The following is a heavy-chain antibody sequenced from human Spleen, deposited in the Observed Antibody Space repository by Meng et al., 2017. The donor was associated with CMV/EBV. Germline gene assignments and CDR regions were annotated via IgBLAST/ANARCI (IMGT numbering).Heavy chain of an antibody. J-gene: IGHJ6*02. Sequence: GETLKISCAASGFTFSSYGIHWVRQAPGKGLEWVAFIRYDGSNKYYAESVKGRFTISRDNSKNTLYLQTNSLRAEDTAVYYCASEASGVVPAASSYYYGMDVWGQGTTVTVSS. CDR1: GFTFSSYG. CDR3: ASEASGVVPAASSYYYGMDV. CDR2: IRYDGSNK. D-gene: IGHD2-2*01. V-gene: IGHV3-30*02.